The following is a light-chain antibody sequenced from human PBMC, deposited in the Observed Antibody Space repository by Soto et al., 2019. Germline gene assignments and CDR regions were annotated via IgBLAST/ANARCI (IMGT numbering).Light chain of an antibody. CDR2: AAS. J-gene: IGKJ4*01. CDR3: QQSNSFPLT. V-gene: IGKV1-12*01. Sequence: DIQMTQSPSSVSASVGDRVTITCRASQGISSRLAWYQQKPGKAPNLLIYAASSFQSGVPSRFSGSGSVSDFTLTIGSLQPEDFATYYCQQSNSFPLTFGGGTKVEIK. CDR1: QGISSR.